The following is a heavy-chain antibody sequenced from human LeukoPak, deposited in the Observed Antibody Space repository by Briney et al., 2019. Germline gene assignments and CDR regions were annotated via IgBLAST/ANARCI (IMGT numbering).Heavy chain of an antibody. CDR3: AKSGYSYGYYFDY. D-gene: IGHD5-18*01. Sequence: ASVKVSCKASGYTFTRYDINRVRPATGQGLEWLGWMNPNSGNTGYAQRFQGRVTMTRNTSISTAYMELSSLRSEDTAVYYCAKSGYSYGYYFDYWGQGTLVTVSS. J-gene: IGHJ4*02. CDR1: GYTFTRYD. CDR2: MNPNSGNT. V-gene: IGHV1-8*01.